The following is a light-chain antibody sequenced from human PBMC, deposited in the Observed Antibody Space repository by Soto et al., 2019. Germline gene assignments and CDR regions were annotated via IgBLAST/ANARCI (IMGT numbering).Light chain of an antibody. CDR1: QSVSSN. CDR3: QQYNNWSRT. Sequence: EIVMTQSPATLSVSPGERATLSCRASQSVSSNLAWYQQKPGQAPRLLIYGASTRATGIPARFSGSRYGTEFTLTLSRLQSEDFAVYYCQQYNNWSRTFGQGTKVEIK. CDR2: GAS. J-gene: IGKJ1*01. V-gene: IGKV3-15*01.